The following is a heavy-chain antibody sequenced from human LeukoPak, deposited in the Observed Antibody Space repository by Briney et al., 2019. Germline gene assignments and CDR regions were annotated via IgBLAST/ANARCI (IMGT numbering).Heavy chain of an antibody. Sequence: GGSLRLSCAASGFVFDDYTMHWVRQAPGKGLEWVSLISWDGVETNYADSVKGRFTISRDNAKNSLYLQMNSLRAEDTAIYYCARCSGGYYFDYWGQGTLVTVSS. CDR3: ARCSGGYYFDY. V-gene: IGHV3-43*01. CDR1: GFVFDDYT. CDR2: ISWDGVET. J-gene: IGHJ4*02. D-gene: IGHD2-15*01.